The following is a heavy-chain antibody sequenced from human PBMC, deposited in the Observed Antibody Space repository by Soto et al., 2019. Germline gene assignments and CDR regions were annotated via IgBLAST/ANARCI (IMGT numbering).Heavy chain of an antibody. CDR1: GFTFSSYA. Sequence: QVQLVESGGGVVQPGRSLRLSCAASGFTFSSYAMHWVRQAPGKGLEWVAVISYDGSNKYYADSVKGRFTISRDNSKNTLYLQMNSLRAEDTAVYYCAREHYGTMIGDAFDIWGQGTMVTVSS. J-gene: IGHJ3*02. CDR2: ISYDGSNK. V-gene: IGHV3-30-3*01. D-gene: IGHD3-22*01. CDR3: AREHYGTMIGDAFDI.